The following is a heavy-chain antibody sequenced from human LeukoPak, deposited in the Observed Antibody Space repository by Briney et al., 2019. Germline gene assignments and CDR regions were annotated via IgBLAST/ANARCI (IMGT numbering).Heavy chain of an antibody. J-gene: IGHJ4*02. CDR1: GFTFSSYA. V-gene: IGHV3-30-3*01. Sequence: GGSLRLSCAASGFTFSSYAMHWVRQAPGKGLEWVAVISYDGSNKYYADSVKGRFTISRDNSKNTLYLQMNSLRAEDTAVYYCARARLGYSSSWYDYWGQGTLVTVSS. D-gene: IGHD6-13*01. CDR2: ISYDGSNK. CDR3: ARARLGYSSSWYDY.